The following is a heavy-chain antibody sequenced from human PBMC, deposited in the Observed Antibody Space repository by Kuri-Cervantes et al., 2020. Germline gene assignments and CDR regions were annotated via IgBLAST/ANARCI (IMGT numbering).Heavy chain of an antibody. V-gene: IGHV3-30*02. CDR3: AKFILGAFDI. D-gene: IGHD3-16*02. CDR2: IWYDGHTQ. CDR1: GFTFSSYA. Sequence: GESLKISCAASGFTFSSYAMHWVRQAPGKGLEWVAIIWYDGHTQYYADSVKGRFTISRDNSRNTLYLQMNSLRAEDTALYYCAKFILGAFDIWGQGTMVTVSS. J-gene: IGHJ3*02.